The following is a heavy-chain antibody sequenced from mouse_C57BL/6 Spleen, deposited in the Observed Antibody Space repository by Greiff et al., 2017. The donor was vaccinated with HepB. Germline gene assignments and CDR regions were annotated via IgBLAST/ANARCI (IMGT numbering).Heavy chain of an antibody. Sequence: VKLMESGAELARPGASVKMSCKASGYTFTSYTMHWVKQRPGQGLEWIGYINPSSGYTKYNQKFKDKATLTADKSSSTAYMQLSSLTSEDSAVYYCARRGTGVYFDYWGQGTTLTVSS. J-gene: IGHJ2*01. V-gene: IGHV1-4*01. CDR3: ARRGTGVYFDY. CDR1: GYTFTSYT. D-gene: IGHD3-3*01. CDR2: INPSSGYT.